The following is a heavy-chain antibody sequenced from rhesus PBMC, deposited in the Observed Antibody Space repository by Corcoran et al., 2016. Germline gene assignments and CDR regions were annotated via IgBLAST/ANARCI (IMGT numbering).Heavy chain of an antibody. CDR1: GGSISDDYY. D-gene: IGHD4-23*01. CDR3: ARTVTTFFYGLDS. CDR2: IYGSGGCT. J-gene: IGHJ6*01. V-gene: IGHV4-106*01. Sequence: QVQLQESGPGLVKPSETLSLTCAGSGGSISDDYYWSWIRPHPGKGLVWVGYIYGSGGCTNYNPSLKNRVTISIDNSKIQCSRKLSSVTAAETAVYYCARTVTTFFYGLDSWGQGVVVTVSS.